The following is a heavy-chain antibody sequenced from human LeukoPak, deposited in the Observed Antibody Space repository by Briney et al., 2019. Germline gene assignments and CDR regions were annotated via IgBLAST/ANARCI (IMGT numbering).Heavy chain of an antibody. V-gene: IGHV4-61*02. D-gene: IGHD5-24*01. CDR3: ARLGRDGYNSGGFDY. CDR1: GGSISSGSYY. CDR2: IYTSGST. J-gene: IGHJ4*02. Sequence: SQTLSLTCTVSGGSISSGSYYWSWIRQPAGKGLEWIGRIYTSGSTNYNPSLKSRVTISVDTSKNQFSLKLSSVTAADTAVYYCARLGRDGYNSGGFDYWGQGTLVTVSS.